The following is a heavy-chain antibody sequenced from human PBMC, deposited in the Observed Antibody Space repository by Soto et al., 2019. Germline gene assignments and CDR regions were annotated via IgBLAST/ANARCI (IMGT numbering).Heavy chain of an antibody. V-gene: IGHV3-21*01. CDR2: ISSRSSYI. D-gene: IGHD4-17*01. Sequence: GGSLRLSCAASGFTFSSYSMNWVRQAPGKGLEWVSSISSRSSYIYYADSVKGRFTISRDNAKNSLYLQMNSLRAEDTAVYYCASSPTVTNNDYWGQGTLVTVSS. CDR1: GFTFSSYS. CDR3: ASSPTVTNNDY. J-gene: IGHJ4*02.